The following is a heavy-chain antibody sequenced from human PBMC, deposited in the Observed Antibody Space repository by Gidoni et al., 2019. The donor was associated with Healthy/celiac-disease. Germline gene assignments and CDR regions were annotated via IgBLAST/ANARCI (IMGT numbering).Heavy chain of an antibody. J-gene: IGHJ3*02. CDR2: INHSGRT. V-gene: IGHV4-34*01. CDR1: GGSFSGYY. CDR3: ARDLYAFDI. Sequence: QVQLQQWGAALFLPSEPLSLTCAVYGGSFSGYYWSWIRQPPGKGLEWIGEINHSGRTNYNPSLKSRVTISVDTSKNQFSLKLSSVTAADTAVYYCARDLYAFDIWGQGTMVTVSS.